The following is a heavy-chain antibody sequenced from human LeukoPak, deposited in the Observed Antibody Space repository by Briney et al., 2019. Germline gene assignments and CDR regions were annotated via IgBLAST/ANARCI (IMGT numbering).Heavy chain of an antibody. V-gene: IGHV5-51*01. CDR2: IYPGDSDT. CDR3: ARLFGGSGWYFDY. J-gene: IGHJ4*02. D-gene: IGHD6-19*01. Sequence: RGESLQISCQGSGYSFTSYWIGWVRQLPGKGLEWMGIIYPGDSDTRYSPSFQGQVTISADKSISTAYLQWSSLKASDTAMYYCARLFGGSGWYFDYWGQGTLVTVSS. CDR1: GYSFTSYW.